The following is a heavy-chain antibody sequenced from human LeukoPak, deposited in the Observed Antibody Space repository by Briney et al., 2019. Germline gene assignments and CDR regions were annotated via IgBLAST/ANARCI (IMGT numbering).Heavy chain of an antibody. J-gene: IGHJ3*02. D-gene: IGHD2-2*01. CDR2: ISWNSGSI. Sequence: GRSLRLSCAASGFTFDDYAMHWVRQAPGKGLEWVSGISWNSGSIGYADAVKGRFTISRDNAKNSLCLQMNSLRAEDTALYYCAAWRGYCSSTSCSKDAFDIWGQGTMVTVSS. CDR1: GFTFDDYA. CDR3: AAWRGYCSSTSCSKDAFDI. V-gene: IGHV3-9*01.